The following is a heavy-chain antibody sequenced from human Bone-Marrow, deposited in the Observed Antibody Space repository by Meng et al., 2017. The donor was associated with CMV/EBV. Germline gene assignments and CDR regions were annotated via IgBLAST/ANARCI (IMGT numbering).Heavy chain of an antibody. V-gene: IGHV4-4*02. CDR3: ARGYSSSWPFDY. CDR2: IYHSGST. D-gene: IGHD6-13*01. CDR1: GGSISSSNW. J-gene: IGHJ4*02. Sequence: GSLRLSCAVSGGSISSSNWWSWVRQPPGKGLEWIGEIYHSGSTNYNPSLKSRVTISVDKSKNQFSLKVNSVTAADTAVYYCARGYSSSWPFDYWGQGTLVTVSS.